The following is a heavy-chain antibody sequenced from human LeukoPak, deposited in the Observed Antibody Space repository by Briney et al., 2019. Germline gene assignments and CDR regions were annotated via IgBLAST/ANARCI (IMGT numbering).Heavy chain of an antibody. D-gene: IGHD3-10*01. Sequence: GGSLRLSCVVSGFPFSSYDMSWVRQAPGKGLEWVGFIRSKAYGGTTEYAASVKGRFTISRDDSKSIAYLQMNSLKTEDTAVYYCTRDLKSLFDYWGQGTLVTVSS. J-gene: IGHJ4*02. CDR3: TRDLKSLFDY. V-gene: IGHV3-49*04. CDR1: GFPFSSYD. CDR2: IRSKAYGGTT.